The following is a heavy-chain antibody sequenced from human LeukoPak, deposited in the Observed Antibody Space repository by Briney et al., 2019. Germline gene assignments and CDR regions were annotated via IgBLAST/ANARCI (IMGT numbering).Heavy chain of an antibody. J-gene: IGHJ4*02. CDR3: VKSGGYGLIDY. D-gene: IGHD6-19*01. V-gene: IGHV4-39*01. Sequence: PSETLSLTCTVSGGSISSSSYYWGWLRQPPGTGLEWIGSIYYSGYTYYNPSLESRVTISVDTSKNQFSLKLSSVTAADTAMYYCVKSGGYGLIDYWGQGTLVTVSS. CDR1: GGSISSSSYY. CDR2: IYYSGYT.